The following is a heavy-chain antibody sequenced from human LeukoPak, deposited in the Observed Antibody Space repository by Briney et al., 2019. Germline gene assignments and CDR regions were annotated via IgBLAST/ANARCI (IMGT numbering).Heavy chain of an antibody. CDR2: ISSSSSTI. CDR3: ARDLGSLQYYYGMDV. V-gene: IGHV3-48*02. Sequence: GGSLRLSCAASGFTFSSYSMNWVRQAPGKGLEWVSYISSSSSTIYYADSVKGRFTISRDNAKNSLYLRMNSLRDEDTAVYYCARDLGSLQYYYGMDVWGQGTTVTVSS. CDR1: GFTFSSYS. D-gene: IGHD3-10*01. J-gene: IGHJ6*02.